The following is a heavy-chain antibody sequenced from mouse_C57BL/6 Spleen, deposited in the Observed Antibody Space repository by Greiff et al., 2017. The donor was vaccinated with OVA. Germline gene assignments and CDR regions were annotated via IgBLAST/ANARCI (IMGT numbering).Heavy chain of an antibody. CDR1: GYAFSSSW. J-gene: IGHJ1*03. CDR3: ARHYDYDGYWYFDV. CDR2: IYPGDGDT. D-gene: IGHD2-4*01. Sequence: QVQLQQSGPELVKPGASVKISCKASGYAFSSSWMNWVKQRPGKGLEWIGRIYPGDGDTNYNGKFKGKATLTADKSSSTAYMQLSSLTSDDYAVYFCARHYDYDGYWYFDVWGTGTTVTVSS. V-gene: IGHV1-82*01.